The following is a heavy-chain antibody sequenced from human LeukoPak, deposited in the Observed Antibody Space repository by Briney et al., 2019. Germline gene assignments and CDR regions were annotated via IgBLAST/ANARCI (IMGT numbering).Heavy chain of an antibody. CDR2: IYYSGST. Sequence: SETLSLPCTVSGGPISSSSYYWGWIRQPPGKGLEWIGSIYYSGSTYYNPSLKSRVTISVDTSKNQFSLKLSSVTAADTAVYYCARLSAEHDAFDIWGQGTMVTVSS. D-gene: IGHD1/OR15-1a*01. V-gene: IGHV4-39*07. CDR1: GGPISSSSYY. CDR3: ARLSAEHDAFDI. J-gene: IGHJ3*02.